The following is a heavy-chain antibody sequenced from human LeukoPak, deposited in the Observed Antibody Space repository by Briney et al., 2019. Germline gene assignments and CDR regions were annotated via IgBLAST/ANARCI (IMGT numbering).Heavy chain of an antibody. D-gene: IGHD5-24*01. CDR1: GGTFSSYA. CDR3: ATGLVAMATITGFDY. Sequence: SVKVSCKASGGTFSSYAISWVRQAPGQGLEWMGGIIPIFGTANYAQKFQGRVTITADESTSTAYMELSSLRSEDTAVYYCATGLVAMATITGFDYWGQGTLVTVSS. CDR2: IIPIFGTA. V-gene: IGHV1-69*13. J-gene: IGHJ4*02.